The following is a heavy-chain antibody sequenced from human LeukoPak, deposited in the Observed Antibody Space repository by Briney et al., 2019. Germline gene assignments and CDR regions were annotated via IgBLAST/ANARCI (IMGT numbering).Heavy chain of an antibody. J-gene: IGHJ5*02. CDR1: GYTFTSYA. Sequence: GASVKVSCKASGYTFTSYAMNWVRQAPGQGLEWMGWINPNTGNPTYAQGFTGRFVFSLDTSVSTTYLQISSLKAEDTAVYYCARAYQRLGGLSFPDQWGQGTLVYGSS. CDR3: ARAYQRLGGLSFPDQ. CDR2: INPNTGNP. D-gene: IGHD3-16*02. V-gene: IGHV7-4-1*02.